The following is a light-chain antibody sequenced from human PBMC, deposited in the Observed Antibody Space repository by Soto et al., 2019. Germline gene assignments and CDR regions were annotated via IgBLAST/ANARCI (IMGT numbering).Light chain of an antibody. CDR3: QQYNKWPRT. Sequence: EIVMTQSPASLSVSPGERATLSCRASQSIGSYLAWYQQQPGQAPRLLIYGASTRATGFPARFSGSGSGTEFTLTISSLQSEDFAVYYCQQYNKWPRTFGQGTKAET. J-gene: IGKJ1*01. CDR1: QSIGSY. V-gene: IGKV3-15*01. CDR2: GAS.